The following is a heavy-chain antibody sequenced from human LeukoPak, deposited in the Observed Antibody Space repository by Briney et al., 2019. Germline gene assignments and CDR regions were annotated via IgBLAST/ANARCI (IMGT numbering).Heavy chain of an antibody. CDR2: IYHSGST. CDR1: GGSISSSHW. Sequence: SETLSLTCGVSGGSISSSHWYNWVRPPPGKGLEWIGEIYHSGSTNYNPSLKSRVTISIDKSKNKFSLNLNSVTAADTVVYYCARGGDTGYYFDHWGQGTLVTVSS. J-gene: IGHJ4*02. CDR3: ARGGDTGYYFDH. V-gene: IGHV4-4*02. D-gene: IGHD2-21*01.